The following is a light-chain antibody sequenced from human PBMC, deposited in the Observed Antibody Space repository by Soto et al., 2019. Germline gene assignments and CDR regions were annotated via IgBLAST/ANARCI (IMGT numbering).Light chain of an antibody. CDR3: QQYISSPLT. CDR2: GAS. J-gene: IGKJ1*01. CDR1: QGVSNNY. Sequence: EMVLTQSPGTLSLSPGERATLSCLASQGVSNNYLAWYQQKPGQAPRLVIYGASNRATGIPDRFSASGSGTDFTLTISRLEPEDFAVYYCQQYISSPLTFGQGTKVDIK. V-gene: IGKV3-20*01.